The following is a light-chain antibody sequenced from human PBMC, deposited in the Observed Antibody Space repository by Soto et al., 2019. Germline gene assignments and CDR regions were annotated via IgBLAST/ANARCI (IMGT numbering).Light chain of an antibody. CDR3: QHYNSYSEA. CDR2: KAS. CDR1: QTISSW. V-gene: IGKV1-5*03. J-gene: IGKJ1*01. Sequence: IHMTHSPSTLSASLGYRFTITCGASQTISSWLAWFQQKPGKAPKLLIYKASNLEIGVPSRFSGSGSGTQFTLTISSLQPDDFATYYCQHYNSYSEAFGQGTKVDIK.